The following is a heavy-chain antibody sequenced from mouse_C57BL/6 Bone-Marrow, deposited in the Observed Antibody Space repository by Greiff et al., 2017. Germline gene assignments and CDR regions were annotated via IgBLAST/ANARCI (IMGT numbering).Heavy chain of an antibody. CDR3: AITTVVATGDWYFDV. CDR1: GYTFTSYW. CDR2: IDPSDSYT. Sequence: QVQLKQPGAELVMPGASVKLSCKASGYTFTSYWMHWVKQRPGQGLEWIGEIDPSDSYTNYNQKFKGKSTLTVDKSSSTAYMQLSSLTSEDSAVYYCAITTVVATGDWYFDVWGTGTTVTVSS. V-gene: IGHV1-69*01. D-gene: IGHD1-1*01. J-gene: IGHJ1*03.